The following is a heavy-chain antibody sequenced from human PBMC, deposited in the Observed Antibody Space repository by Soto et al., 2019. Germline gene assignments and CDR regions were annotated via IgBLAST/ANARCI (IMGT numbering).Heavy chain of an antibody. Sequence: PSETLSLTCIVSGGSISSYYWSWIRQPAGKGMEWIGRIHTTDGTNYNPSLKSRVTMSIDTSNNQFSLKLSSLTAADTAVYYCARALSSAAAFYFAFWGQGTLAPVPS. CDR2: IHTTDGT. J-gene: IGHJ4*02. CDR1: GGSISSYY. V-gene: IGHV4-4*07. CDR3: ARALSSAAAFYFAF. D-gene: IGHD6-13*01.